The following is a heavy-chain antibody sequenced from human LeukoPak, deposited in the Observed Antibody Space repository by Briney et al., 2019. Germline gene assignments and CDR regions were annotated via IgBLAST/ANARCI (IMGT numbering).Heavy chain of an antibody. CDR1: GFTFSSFD. CDR2: ISNSGSTM. D-gene: IGHD1-26*01. Sequence: PGGSLRLSCAASGFTFSSFDMNWVRQAPGKGLEWLSYISNSGSTMYYADSVKGRFTVSRDNAKNSLYLQMNSLRAEDTAVYYCARDQRGSYYGFFDYWGQGTLVTVSS. CDR3: ARDQRGSYYGFFDY. V-gene: IGHV3-48*03. J-gene: IGHJ4*02.